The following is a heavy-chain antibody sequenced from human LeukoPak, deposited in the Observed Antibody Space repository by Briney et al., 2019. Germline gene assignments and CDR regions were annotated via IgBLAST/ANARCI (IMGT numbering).Heavy chain of an antibody. Sequence: GGSLRLSCAASGFTFSTFEMNWVRQAPGKGLEWISYISSSGTTMYYADSVKGRFTISRDNAKNSLYLQMNNLRAEDTAVYYCARGIGGVPHFDYWDRGSLVTVSS. CDR1: GFTFSTFE. D-gene: IGHD3-10*01. CDR2: ISSSGTTM. J-gene: IGHJ4*02. CDR3: ARGIGGVPHFDY. V-gene: IGHV3-48*03.